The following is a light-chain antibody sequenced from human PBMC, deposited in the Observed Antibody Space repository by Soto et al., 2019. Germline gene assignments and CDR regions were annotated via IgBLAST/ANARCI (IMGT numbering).Light chain of an antibody. J-gene: IGKJ2*01. CDR2: GAS. CDR3: QQYGSSPYT. V-gene: IGKV3-20*01. CDR1: QSVSSSY. Sequence: EIVLTQSPGTLSLSPGERATLSCRASQSVSSSYLAWYQQKPGQAPRLLIYGASSRDAGIPDRFSGSGSGTDFTLTITRLEPEDSAMYYCQQYGSSPYTLGQGTKLEIK.